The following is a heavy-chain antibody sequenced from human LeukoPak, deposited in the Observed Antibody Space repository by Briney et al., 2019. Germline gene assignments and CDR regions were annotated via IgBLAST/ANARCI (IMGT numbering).Heavy chain of an antibody. D-gene: IGHD3-22*01. V-gene: IGHV3-33*01. CDR1: GFTFSDYG. CDR2: IWYDGSNK. J-gene: IGHJ4*02. CDR3: ARDLRGGYYDSSGFFGGLDY. Sequence: GKSLRLSCAASGFTFSDYGMYWVRQAPGKGLEWLSNIWYDGSNKYYVDSVRGRFTISRDNSKNTLYLQMNHLRAEDTAVYYCARDLRGGYYDSSGFFGGLDYWGQGTLVTVSS.